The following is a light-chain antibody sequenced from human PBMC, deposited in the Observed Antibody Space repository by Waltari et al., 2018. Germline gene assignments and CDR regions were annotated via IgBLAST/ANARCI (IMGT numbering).Light chain of an antibody. J-gene: IGKJ2*01. Sequence: DIQLTQSPSSLSASLGDRVTISCRASQAIGDSLVWYQQRPGEVPGLLIFAASTLHSGVSSRFSGSGSGTDFTLTISSLQSEDVGTYFCQNYGSDPVYTFGQGTRL. CDR3: QNYGSDPVYT. CDR1: QAIGDS. CDR2: AAS. V-gene: IGKV1-27*01.